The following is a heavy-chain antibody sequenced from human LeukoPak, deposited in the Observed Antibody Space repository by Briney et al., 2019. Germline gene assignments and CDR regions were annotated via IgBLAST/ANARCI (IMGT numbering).Heavy chain of an antibody. CDR1: GGSISSYY. D-gene: IGHD3-22*01. Sequence: PSETLSLTCTVSGGSISSYYWSWIRQPPGKGLEWIGYIYYSGSTNYNPSLKSRVTISVDTSKNQFSLKLSSVTAADRAVYYCARVADSSGYFAQYYYYGMDVWGQETTVTVSS. J-gene: IGHJ6*02. CDR3: ARVADSSGYFAQYYYYGMDV. CDR2: IYYSGST. V-gene: IGHV4-59*01.